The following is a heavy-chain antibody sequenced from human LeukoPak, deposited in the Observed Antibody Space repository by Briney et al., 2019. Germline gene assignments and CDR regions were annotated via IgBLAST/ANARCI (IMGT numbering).Heavy chain of an antibody. CDR3: ARPQIDYDSSGYYELGFDY. V-gene: IGHV1-69*04. Sequence: ASVKVSCKASGGSFSSYVITWVRQAPGQGLEWMGRIIPVLGVSNFAQKFEGRVTITADKSTNTAHMELSSLRSEDTAVYYCARPQIDYDSSGYYELGFDYWGQGTLVTVSS. CDR1: GGSFSSYV. D-gene: IGHD3-22*01. CDR2: IIPVLGVS. J-gene: IGHJ4*02.